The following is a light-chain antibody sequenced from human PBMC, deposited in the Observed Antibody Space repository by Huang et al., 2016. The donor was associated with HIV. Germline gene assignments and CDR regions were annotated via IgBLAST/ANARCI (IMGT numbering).Light chain of an antibody. Sequence: DIQMTQSPSSLPTSVGDRVTITFRASQDIGNYLAWYQQKPGKVPKLLIYAASTLESGVPSRFRGSGSGTDFTLTISSLQTEDVATYYCQKYSSAPYTFGQGTRLDI. V-gene: IGKV1-27*01. J-gene: IGKJ2*01. CDR1: QDIGNY. CDR3: QKYSSAPYT. CDR2: AAS.